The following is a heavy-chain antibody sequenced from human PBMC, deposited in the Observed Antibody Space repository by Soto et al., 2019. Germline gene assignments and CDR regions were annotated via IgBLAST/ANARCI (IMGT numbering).Heavy chain of an antibody. J-gene: IGHJ6*02. CDR1: GYIFTGYH. Sequence: ASVKVSCKASGYIFTGYHMHWVRQAPGQGLEWMGWINPNGGGTKYAQKFQGRVTMTRDTSISTAYMELSSLRSDDTAVYYCARGSRYYDSSGYLHYYYYYGMDVWGQGTTVTVSS. V-gene: IGHV1-2*02. CDR3: ARGSRYYDSSGYLHYYYYYGMDV. CDR2: INPNGGGT. D-gene: IGHD3-22*01.